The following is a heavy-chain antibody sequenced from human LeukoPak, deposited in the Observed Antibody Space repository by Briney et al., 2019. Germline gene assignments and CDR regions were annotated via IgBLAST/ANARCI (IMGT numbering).Heavy chain of an antibody. CDR3: AREGLGYCSSTSCRTFDY. CDR2: IYYSGST. Sequence: SETLSLTCTVSGGSISSYYWSWIRQPPGKGLEWIGYIYYSGSTNYNPSLKSRVTISVDTSKNQFSLKLSSVTAADTAVYYCAREGLGYCSSTSCRTFDYWGQGTLVTVSS. D-gene: IGHD2-2*01. CDR1: GGSISSYY. V-gene: IGHV4-59*01. J-gene: IGHJ4*02.